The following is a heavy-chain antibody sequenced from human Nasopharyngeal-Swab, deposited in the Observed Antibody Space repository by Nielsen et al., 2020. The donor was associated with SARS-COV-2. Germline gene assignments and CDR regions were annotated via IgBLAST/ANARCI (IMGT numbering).Heavy chain of an antibody. J-gene: IGHJ4*02. CDR1: GYTLSTYA. D-gene: IGHD6-19*01. V-gene: IGHV1-3*01. CDR3: ARVPAVAASRIDY. Sequence: ASVKVSCKASGYTLSTYAMYWVRQAPGQRPEFMGWINAGKGNTYYSQKFQGGVRISRDTSANTVYMELSRLRSADTAVYYCARVPAVAASRIDYWGQGTLVTVSS. CDR2: INAGKGNT.